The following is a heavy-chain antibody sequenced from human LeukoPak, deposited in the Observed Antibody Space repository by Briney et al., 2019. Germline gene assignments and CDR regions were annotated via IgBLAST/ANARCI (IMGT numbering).Heavy chain of an antibody. D-gene: IGHD5-24*01. J-gene: IGHJ4*02. CDR2: FSGSGGST. CDR1: GITFSSYG. Sequence: GGTLRLSCAASGITFSSYGMSWVRQAPGKGLEWVSSFSGSGGSTYYADSVKGRFTISRDNSKNTLYLQMNSLRAEDTAVYYCAKSGYNRFDYWGQGTLVTVSS. CDR3: AKSGYNRFDY. V-gene: IGHV3-23*01.